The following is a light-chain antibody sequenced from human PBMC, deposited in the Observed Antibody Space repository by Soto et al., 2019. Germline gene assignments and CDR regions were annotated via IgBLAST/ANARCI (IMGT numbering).Light chain of an antibody. Sequence: EKVMTQSPATLSVSPGERATLSCGASQSVRSNVAWYQQKPGQPPRLLIYDASNRATGIPARFSGSGSGTDFTLTVSSLQAEDVAVYYCQQYYRTPLTFGGGTKVDIK. V-gene: IGKV3D-15*01. J-gene: IGKJ4*01. CDR1: QSVRSN. CDR2: DAS. CDR3: QQYYRTPLT.